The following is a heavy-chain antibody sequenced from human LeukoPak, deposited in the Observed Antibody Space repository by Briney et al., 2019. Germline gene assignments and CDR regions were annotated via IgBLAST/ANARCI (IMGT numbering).Heavy chain of an antibody. Sequence: SGTLSLTCTVSGDSINSLDLWSWVRQPPGKGLEWIGEMYLSGTTHSNPSVKSRVTISIDKSKNQFFLNLSSVTAADTAVYYCASLVGRYSSGLYYYYFGYWGQGTLVTVSS. V-gene: IGHV4-4*02. D-gene: IGHD3-22*01. CDR3: ASLVGRYSSGLYYYYFGY. CDR1: GDSINSLDL. J-gene: IGHJ4*02. CDR2: MYLSGTT.